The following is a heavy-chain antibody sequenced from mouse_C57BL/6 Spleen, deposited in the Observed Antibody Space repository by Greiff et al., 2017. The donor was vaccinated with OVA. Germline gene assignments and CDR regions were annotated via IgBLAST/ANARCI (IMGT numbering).Heavy chain of an antibody. Sequence: VQLQQPGAELVRPGSSVKLSCKASGYTFTSYWMDWVKQRPGQGLEWIGNIYPSDSETHYNQKFKDKATLTVDKSSSTAYMQLSSLTSEDSAVYYCARYYSNWFAYWGQGTLVTVSA. CDR3: ARYYSNWFAY. V-gene: IGHV1-61*01. J-gene: IGHJ3*01. D-gene: IGHD2-5*01. CDR1: GYTFTSYW. CDR2: IYPSDSET.